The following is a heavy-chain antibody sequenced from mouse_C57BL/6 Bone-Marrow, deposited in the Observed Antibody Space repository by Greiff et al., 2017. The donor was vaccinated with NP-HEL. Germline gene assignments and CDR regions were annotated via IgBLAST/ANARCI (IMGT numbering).Heavy chain of an antibody. CDR2: IWGVGST. D-gene: IGHD4-1*01. CDR1: GFSLTSYG. V-gene: IGHV2-6*01. CDR3: ASRGKTGTSFAY. J-gene: IGHJ3*01. Sequence: VKLQESGPGLVAPSQSLSITCTVSGFSLTSYGVDWVRQSPGKGLEWLGVIWGVGSTNYNSALKSRLSISKDNSKSQVFLKMNSLQTDDTAMYYCASRGKTGTSFAYWGQGTLVTVSA.